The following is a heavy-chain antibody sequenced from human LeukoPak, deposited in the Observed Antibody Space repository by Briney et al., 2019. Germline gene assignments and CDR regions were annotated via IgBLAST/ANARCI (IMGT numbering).Heavy chain of an antibody. CDR2: IIPIFGTA. V-gene: IGHV1-69*05. Sequence: GASVKVSCKASGGTFSSYAISWVRQAPGQGLEWMGGIIPIFGTANYAQKFQGRVTITTDESTSTAYMELSSLRSEDTAVYYCARVPYDSSAELFDLWGRGTLVTVSS. D-gene: IGHD3-22*01. J-gene: IGHJ2*01. CDR3: ARVPYDSSAELFDL. CDR1: GGTFSSYA.